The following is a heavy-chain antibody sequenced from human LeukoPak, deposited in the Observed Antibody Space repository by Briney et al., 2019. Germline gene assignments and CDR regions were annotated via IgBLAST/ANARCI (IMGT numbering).Heavy chain of an antibody. CDR3: AKVIDRRFLPQRVDY. D-gene: IGHD3-3*01. CDR1: GFTFSSYA. CDR2: ISGSGGST. V-gene: IGHV3-23*01. J-gene: IGHJ4*02. Sequence: GGSLRLSCAASGFTFSSYAMSWVRQAPGKGLEWVPAISGSGGSTYYADSVKGRFTISRDNSKNTLYLQMNSLRAEDTTVYCCAKVIDRRFLPQRVDYWGQGTLVTVSS.